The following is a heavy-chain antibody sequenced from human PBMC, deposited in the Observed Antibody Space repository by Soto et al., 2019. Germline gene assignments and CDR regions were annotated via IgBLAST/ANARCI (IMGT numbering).Heavy chain of an antibody. D-gene: IGHD3-3*01. CDR2: IYPGDSDT. CDR1: GYSFTSYW. J-gene: IGHJ4*02. Sequence: EVQLVQSGAEVKKPGESLKISCKGSGYSFTSYWIGWVRQMPGKGLEWMGIIYPGDSDTRYSPSFQGQVTISADKSISTAYLQWSSLKASDTAMYYCARHGPRLRFLEWTDEYYFDYWGQGTLVTVSS. CDR3: ARHGPRLRFLEWTDEYYFDY. V-gene: IGHV5-51*01.